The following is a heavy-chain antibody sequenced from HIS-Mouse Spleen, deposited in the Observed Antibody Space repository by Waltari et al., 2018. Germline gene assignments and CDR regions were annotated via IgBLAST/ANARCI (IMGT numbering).Heavy chain of an antibody. D-gene: IGHD6-13*01. CDR2: ISSSSSTI. J-gene: IGHJ4*02. V-gene: IGHV3-48*01. CDR1: GFTFSSYS. Sequence: EVQLVESGGGLVQPGGSLRLSCAASGFTFSSYSMNWVRQAPGKGLEWVSYISSSSSTICYADSVKGRFTISRDNAKNSLYLQMNSLRAEDTAVYYCASPYSSSWYYFDYWGQGTLVTVSS. CDR3: ASPYSSSWYYFDY.